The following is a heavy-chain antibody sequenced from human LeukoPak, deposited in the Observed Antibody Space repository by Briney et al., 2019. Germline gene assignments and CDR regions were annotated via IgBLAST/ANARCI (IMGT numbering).Heavy chain of an antibody. V-gene: IGHV3-7*01. Sequence: PGGSLRLSCAASGFTFSTYWMSWARQAPGKGLEWVANIKQDGSQKYYVDSVKGRFTISRDNAKNSLYLQMNSLRAEDTAVYYCASEGFRIIDYCGQGTLVTVSS. CDR2: IKQDGSQK. D-gene: IGHD2-15*01. J-gene: IGHJ4*02. CDR3: ASEGFRIIDY. CDR1: GFTFSTYW.